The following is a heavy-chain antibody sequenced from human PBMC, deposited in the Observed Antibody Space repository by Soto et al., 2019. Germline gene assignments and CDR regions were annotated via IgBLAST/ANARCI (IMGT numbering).Heavy chain of an antibody. J-gene: IGHJ6*02. D-gene: IGHD3-10*01. CDR2: ISDNGGST. Sequence: EVQLLESGGGLVQPGGSLRLSCAASGFTFSNNVMNWVRQAPGKGLEWVSGISDNGGSTYYADSVKGRCTISRDNSKNTLYLQMKRLRAEETAVYYCAKEVYGAARGGMDVWGQGTTVTVSS. V-gene: IGHV3-23*01. CDR3: AKEVYGAARGGMDV. CDR1: GFTFSNNV.